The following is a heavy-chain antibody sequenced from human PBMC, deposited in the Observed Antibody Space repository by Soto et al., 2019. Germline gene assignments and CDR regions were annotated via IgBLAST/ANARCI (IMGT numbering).Heavy chain of an antibody. J-gene: IGHJ5*02. Sequence: SETLYINCSVSGGSISSYYWRWMREPAGKGLQWIGRIHSGGSTSYNPSLKTRVTMSVDTSKNQFSLYVTSLTAADTAVYYCARGTTDSGKNWFDPWGQGSLVTVS. CDR1: GGSISSYY. CDR2: IHSGGST. CDR3: ARGTTDSGKNWFDP. D-gene: IGHD1-1*01. V-gene: IGHV4-4*07.